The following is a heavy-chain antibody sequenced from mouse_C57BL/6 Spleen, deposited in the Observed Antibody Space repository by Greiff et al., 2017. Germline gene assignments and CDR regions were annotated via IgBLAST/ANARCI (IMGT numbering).Heavy chain of an antibody. CDR2: IDPDTGGT. D-gene: IGHD4-1*01. Sequence: VQVLESGAELVRPGASVTLSCKASGYTFTDYEMHWVKQTPVHGLEWIGAIDPDTGGTAYNQKFKGKAILTADKSSSTAYMELRSLTSEDSAVYYCTKTGTNYWGQGTTLTVSS. J-gene: IGHJ2*01. CDR1: GYTFTDYE. V-gene: IGHV1-15*01. CDR3: TKTGTNY.